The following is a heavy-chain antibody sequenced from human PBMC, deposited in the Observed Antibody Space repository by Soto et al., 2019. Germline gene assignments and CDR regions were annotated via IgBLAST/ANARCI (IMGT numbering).Heavy chain of an antibody. Sequence: EVQLLESGGGLVQPGGSLRLSCEASGFTFSDYAMSWVRHVPGKGLEWVSAITDSGVSTYYADSVKGRFTISRDNSKNTLFLQMNSLRVEDTAIYFCAKISSAHYYYYVMGDWGQGTTVTVSS. J-gene: IGHJ6*02. D-gene: IGHD3-22*01. V-gene: IGHV3-23*01. CDR2: ITDSGVST. CDR3: AKISSAHYYYYVMGD. CDR1: GFTFSDYA.